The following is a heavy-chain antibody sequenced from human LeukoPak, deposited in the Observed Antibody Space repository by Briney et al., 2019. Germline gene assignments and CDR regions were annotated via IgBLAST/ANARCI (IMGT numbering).Heavy chain of an antibody. CDR1: GYTFTGYY. CDR2: INPNSGGT. D-gene: IGHD3-10*01. CDR3: ARDNSMVRGYDYYYYGMDV. J-gene: IGHJ6*02. Sequence: ASVKVSCKASGYTFTGYYMHWVRQAPGQGLEWMGWINPNSGGTNYAQKFQGRVTMTRDTSISTAYMELSRLRSDDTAVYYCARDNSMVRGYDYYYYGMDVWGQGTTVTVSS. V-gene: IGHV1-2*02.